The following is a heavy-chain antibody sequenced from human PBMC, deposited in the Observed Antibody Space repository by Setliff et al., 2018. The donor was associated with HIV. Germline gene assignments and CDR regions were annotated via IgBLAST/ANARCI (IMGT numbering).Heavy chain of an antibody. D-gene: IGHD2-15*01. J-gene: IGHJ3*02. Sequence: ASVKVSCKASGYSFTNYGISWVRQAPGQGLEWMGWISSYNDNTNYALNLQGRVTMTTDTSTGTAYVELRSLRSDDTAVYYCARDDVGYCSGGSCYHLFDTFDIWGQGTVVTVSS. CDR3: ARDDVGYCSGGSCYHLFDTFDI. CDR2: ISSYNDNT. V-gene: IGHV1-18*01. CDR1: GYSFTNYG.